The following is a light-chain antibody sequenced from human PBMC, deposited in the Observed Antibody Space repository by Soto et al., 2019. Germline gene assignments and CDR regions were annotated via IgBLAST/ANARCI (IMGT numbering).Light chain of an antibody. V-gene: IGKV3-11*01. CDR3: QQRSNWPT. CDR1: QSVRTY. Sequence: EIGLTQSPVTLSLSPGERATLSCRASQSVRTYLAWYQVKPGQAPRLLIYDASSRASGVPARFSGSGSGTDFTLTISSLEPEDFAVYYCQQRSNWPTFGQGTRLAIK. CDR2: DAS. J-gene: IGKJ5*01.